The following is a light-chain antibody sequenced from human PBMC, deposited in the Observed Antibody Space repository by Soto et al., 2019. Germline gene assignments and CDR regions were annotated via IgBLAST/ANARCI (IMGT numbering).Light chain of an antibody. CDR3: QQYNTFWT. CDR1: QGISSY. CDR2: AAS. J-gene: IGKJ1*01. V-gene: IGKV1-39*01. Sequence: DTMMTQSPSTLSASVGDRVTITCRASQGISSYLNWYQQKPGKAPKLLIYAASTLQSGVPSRFSGSGSGTDFTLTISSLQPDDFATYYCQQYNTFWTFGQGTKVDIK.